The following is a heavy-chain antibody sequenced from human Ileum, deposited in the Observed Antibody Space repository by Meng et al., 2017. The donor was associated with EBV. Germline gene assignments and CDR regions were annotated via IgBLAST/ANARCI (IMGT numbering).Heavy chain of an antibody. D-gene: IGHD3-9*01. Sequence: VPAQEPGQGLVKLSETLSLTCSVPGGSVSSNDYHWSWIRQPPGKGLEWIGCMYDSENAKYNPSLNSRVTISIDTTRNHFVLKLTSVTAADTAVYYCAYYFVGRGGPGSWGQGTLVTVSS. CDR3: AYYFVGRGGPGS. CDR2: MYDSENA. V-gene: IGHV4-61*03. J-gene: IGHJ5*02. CDR1: GGSVSSNDYH.